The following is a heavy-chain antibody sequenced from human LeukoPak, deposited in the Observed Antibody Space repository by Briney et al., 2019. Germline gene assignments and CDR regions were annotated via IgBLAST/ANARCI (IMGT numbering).Heavy chain of an antibody. CDR1: GYMFTSHG. CDR2: ISAQNGNT. CDR3: AIKGYPGYSSSWYGNWFDP. J-gene: IGHJ5*02. V-gene: IGHV1-18*01. Sequence: ASVKVSCKSSGYMFTSHGIHWLRQAPGQGLEWMGWISAQNGNTNYMQQFLGRVTMTRDTSASTAYMELRSLRSDDTAVYYCAIKGYPGYSSSWYGNWFDPWGQGTLVTVSS. D-gene: IGHD6-13*01.